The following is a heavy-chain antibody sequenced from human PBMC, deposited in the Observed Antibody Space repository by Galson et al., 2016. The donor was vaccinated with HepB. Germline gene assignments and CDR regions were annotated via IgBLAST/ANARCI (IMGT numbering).Heavy chain of an antibody. Sequence: SLRLSCAASGFTFSSYGMHWVRQAPGKGLEWVAVISYDGSNKYYADSVKGRFTISRDNSKNTLYLQMNSLRAEDTAVYYCAKERAAYYDILTGPVFDYWGQGTLVTVSS. CDR3: AKERAAYYDILTGPVFDY. CDR2: ISYDGSNK. CDR1: GFTFSSYG. J-gene: IGHJ4*02. V-gene: IGHV3-30*18. D-gene: IGHD3-9*01.